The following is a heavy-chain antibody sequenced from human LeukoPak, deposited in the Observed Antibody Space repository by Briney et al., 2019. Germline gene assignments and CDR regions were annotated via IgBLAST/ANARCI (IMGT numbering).Heavy chain of an antibody. V-gene: IGHV7-4-1*02. CDR2: INTNTGNP. D-gene: IGHD3-10*01. CDR1: GYTFTSYA. Sequence: GASVKVSCKASGYTFTSYAMNWVRQAPGQGLEWMGWINTNTGNPTYAQGFTGRFVFSLDTSVSTAYLQISSLKAEDTAVYYCARDRDVLLWFGELRGPFDYWGQGTLVTVSS. CDR3: ARDRDVLLWFGELRGPFDY. J-gene: IGHJ4*02.